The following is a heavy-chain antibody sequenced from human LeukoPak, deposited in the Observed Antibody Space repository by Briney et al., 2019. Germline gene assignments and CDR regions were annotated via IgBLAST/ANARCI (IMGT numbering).Heavy chain of an antibody. CDR1: GFSFNNYA. Sequence: GGSLRLSCAASGFSFNNYAMSWVRQAPGKGLEWVSIIIASSGSTFYADSVKGRFTISRDNAKNSLYLQMNSLRAEDTAVYYCARSLGYSSSWPFDYWGQGTLVTVSS. V-gene: IGHV3-23*01. CDR3: ARSLGYSSSWPFDY. D-gene: IGHD6-13*01. J-gene: IGHJ4*02. CDR2: IIASSGST.